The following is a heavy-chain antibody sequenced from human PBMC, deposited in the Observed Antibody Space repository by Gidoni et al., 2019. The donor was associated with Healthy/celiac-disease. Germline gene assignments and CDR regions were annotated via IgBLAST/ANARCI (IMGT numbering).Heavy chain of an antibody. J-gene: IGHJ3*02. D-gene: IGHD1-26*01. CDR1: GFTFSSYA. V-gene: IGHV3-23*01. Sequence: EVQLLESGGGLVQPGGSLRLSCAASGFTFSSYAMGWVRQAPGKGVEWVSAISGSGGSTYYADSLKGRFTISRDNSKNTLYLQMNSLRAEDTAVYYCAKDQGELPLRGAFDIWGQGTMVTVSS. CDR3: AKDQGELPLRGAFDI. CDR2: ISGSGGST.